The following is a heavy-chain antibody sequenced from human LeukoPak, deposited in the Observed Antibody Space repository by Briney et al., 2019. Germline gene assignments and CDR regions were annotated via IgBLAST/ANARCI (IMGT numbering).Heavy chain of an antibody. CDR2: IYGDDET. CDR3: AREGYDFWSGYFRGLDF. J-gene: IGHJ4*02. Sequence: GGSLRLSCAASGFTIITNYMNWVRQAPGKGLEWVSVIYGDDETNYADSVKGRFTISRDNSKNTLYLQMNSLRAEDTAVYYCAREGYDFWSGYFRGLDFWGQGTLVTVSS. CDR1: GFTIITNY. D-gene: IGHD3-3*01. V-gene: IGHV3-53*01.